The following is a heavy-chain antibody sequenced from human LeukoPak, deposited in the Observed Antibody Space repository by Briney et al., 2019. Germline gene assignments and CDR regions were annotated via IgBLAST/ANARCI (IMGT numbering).Heavy chain of an antibody. D-gene: IGHD2-2*01. CDR3: ARDCSSTSCYPYYYYMDV. V-gene: IGHV3-74*01. Sequence: GGSLRLSCAASGFTFSSYWMHWVRQAPGKGLVWVSRINTDGSSTSYADSVKGRFTISRDNAKNSLYLQMNSLRAEDTAVYYCARDCSSTSCYPYYYYMDVWGKGTTVTVSS. J-gene: IGHJ6*03. CDR2: INTDGSST. CDR1: GFTFSSYW.